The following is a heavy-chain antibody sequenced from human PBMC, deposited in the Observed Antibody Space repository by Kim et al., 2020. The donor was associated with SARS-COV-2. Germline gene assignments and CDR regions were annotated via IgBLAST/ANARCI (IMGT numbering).Heavy chain of an antibody. CDR3: SSALGH. Sequence: SETLSLTCTVSGDSLSNDYWSWNRQPAGKGLEWIGRIYTSGRTVYNPSFQSRVTMSVDMSKNQFSLKLSPVTAADTAAYYCSSALGHWGQGTLVPVSS. CDR2: IYTSGRT. CDR1: GDSLSNDY. D-gene: IGHD3-16*02. J-gene: IGHJ4*02. V-gene: IGHV4-4*07.